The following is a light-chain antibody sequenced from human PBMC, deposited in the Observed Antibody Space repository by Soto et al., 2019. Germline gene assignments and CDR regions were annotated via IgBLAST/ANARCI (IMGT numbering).Light chain of an antibody. V-gene: IGLV1-40*01. Sequence: QSALTQPPSVSGVPGQRVTISCTGSSSNIGAGYDVHWYQQLPGTAPKLLIYGNSNRPSGVPDRFSGSKSGTSASLAITGLQAEDEADYYCQSHDSSLSVVFGGGTKLTVL. CDR2: GNS. J-gene: IGLJ2*01. CDR3: QSHDSSLSVV. CDR1: SSNIGAGYD.